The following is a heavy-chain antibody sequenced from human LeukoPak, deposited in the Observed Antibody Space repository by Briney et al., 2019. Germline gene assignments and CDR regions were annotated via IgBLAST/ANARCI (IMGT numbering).Heavy chain of an antibody. V-gene: IGHV3-30*18. CDR2: ISYDGSNK. CDR1: GFTFSSYG. CDR3: AKDPGLFGSGSHFDY. J-gene: IGHJ4*02. D-gene: IGHD3-10*01. Sequence: SGGSLRLSCAASGFTFSSYGMHWVRQAPGKGLEWVAVISYDGSNKYYADSVKGRFTISRDNSKNTLYLQMNSLRAEDTAVYYCAKDPGLFGSGSHFDYWGQGTLVTVSS.